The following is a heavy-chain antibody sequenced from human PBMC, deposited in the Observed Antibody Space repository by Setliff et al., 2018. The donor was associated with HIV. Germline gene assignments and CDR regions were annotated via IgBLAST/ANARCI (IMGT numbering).Heavy chain of an antibody. CDR1: GFTFNHYG. D-gene: IGHD1-26*01. CDR3: AGARLQGIVTAVGPRDNGLDP. CDR2: ISAYNGNT. J-gene: IGHJ5*02. V-gene: IGHV1-18*01. Sequence: ASVKVSCKTSGFTFNHYGITWVRQAPGQGLEWMGWISAYNGNTDYAPRLLGRVTMTTDKSTSTAYMELRSLSSDDTAVYYCAGARLQGIVTAVGPRDNGLDPWGQGTRVTVSS.